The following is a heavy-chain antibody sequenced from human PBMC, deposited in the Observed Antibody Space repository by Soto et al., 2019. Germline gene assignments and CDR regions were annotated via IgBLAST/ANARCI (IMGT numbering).Heavy chain of an antibody. CDR3: ARDPTVTTPLYFDY. V-gene: IGHV1-46*01. J-gene: IGHJ4*02. D-gene: IGHD4-17*01. CDR2: INPSGGST. CDR1: GYTFTIYY. Sequence: ASVKVSCKASGYTFTIYYMHCVLQSPVQGLDGMGMINPSGGSTSYAQKFQGRVTMTRDTSTSTVYMELSSLRSEDTAVYYCARDPTVTTPLYFDYWGQGTLVTVSS.